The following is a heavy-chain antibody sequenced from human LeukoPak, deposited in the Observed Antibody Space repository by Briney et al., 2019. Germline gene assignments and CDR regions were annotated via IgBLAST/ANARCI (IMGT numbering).Heavy chain of an antibody. CDR3: ARDSGYTTSPGY. CDR1: GFTLDDYG. V-gene: IGHV3-20*04. J-gene: IGHJ4*02. Sequence: PGGSLRLSCVASGFTLDDYGMSWVRQAPGKGLEWVSGINWNGGSTGYADSVKGRFTISRDNAKNSLYLQMNSLRAEDTALYYCARDSGYTTSPGYWGQGTLVTVSS. CDR2: INWNGGST. D-gene: IGHD3-16*02.